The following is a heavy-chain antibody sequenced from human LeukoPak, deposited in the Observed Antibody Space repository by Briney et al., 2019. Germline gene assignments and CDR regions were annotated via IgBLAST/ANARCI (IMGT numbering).Heavy chain of an antibody. V-gene: IGHV3-48*04. Sequence: GGSLRLSCAASGFTFSSCSMNWVRQAPGKGLEWVSYISSSSSVIYYADSVKGRFSISRDDAKNSLFLQMNSLRADDTAVYYCARDLDGGGNFDYWGQGTLVTVSS. CDR1: GFTFSSCS. J-gene: IGHJ4*02. D-gene: IGHD4-23*01. CDR3: ARDLDGGGNFDY. CDR2: ISSSSSVI.